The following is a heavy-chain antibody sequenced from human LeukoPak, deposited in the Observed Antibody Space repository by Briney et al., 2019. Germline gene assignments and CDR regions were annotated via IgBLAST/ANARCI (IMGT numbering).Heavy chain of an antibody. CDR1: GFIFRNYV. V-gene: IGHV3-23*01. Sequence: GGSLRLSCTVSGFIFRNYVMNWVRQAPGKGLEWVSSMRGRGGSKYYADSGKGRFTISRDNSKNTLYRQMNSLRAEDTAVYYCAKVGGYGDYRWHYYFDYWGQGTLVTVSS. CDR2: MRGRGGSK. CDR3: AKVGGYGDYRWHYYFDY. D-gene: IGHD4-17*01. J-gene: IGHJ4*02.